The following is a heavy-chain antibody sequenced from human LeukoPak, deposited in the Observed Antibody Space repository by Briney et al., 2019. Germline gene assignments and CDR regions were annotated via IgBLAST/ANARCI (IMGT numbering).Heavy chain of an antibody. CDR3: ARLGTTVATPFLY. V-gene: IGHV5-51*01. CDR2: IYRGDSDT. Sequence: GGSLQISCKGPGSLFTSYWIAWVRQTPGKGLEGMGSIYRGDSDTRYSPSFQGQVLISADKSISTVYLQWSSLKASDTAIYYCARLGTTVATPFLYWGQGTLVTVSS. J-gene: IGHJ1*01. CDR1: GSLFTSYW. D-gene: IGHD4-23*01.